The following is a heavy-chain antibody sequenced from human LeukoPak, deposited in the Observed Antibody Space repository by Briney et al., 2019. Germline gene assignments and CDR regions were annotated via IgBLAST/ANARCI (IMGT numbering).Heavy chain of an antibody. CDR1: GGSISYVY. V-gene: IGHV4-4*07. J-gene: IGHJ6*03. CDR2: IYTSGST. D-gene: IGHD1-26*01. CDR3: ARVRGSSGSYEYYHYMDV. Sequence: SETLSLTCTVSGGSISYVYWSWIRQPDGKGLEWIGRIYTSGSTNYNPSLKSRVTMSVDTSKKQFSLKLSSVTAADTAVYYCARVRGSSGSYEYYHYMDVWGKGTTVTIS.